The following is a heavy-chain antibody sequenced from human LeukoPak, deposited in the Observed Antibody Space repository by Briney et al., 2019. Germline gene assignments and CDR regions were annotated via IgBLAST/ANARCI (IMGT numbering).Heavy chain of an antibody. D-gene: IGHD2-2*01. Sequence: SVKVSCKASGGTFSSYAISWVRQAPGQGLEWMGRIIPILGIANYAQKFQGRVTITADKSTSTAYMELSSLRSEDTAVYYCARDGADIVVPLDYWGQGTLVTVSS. J-gene: IGHJ4*02. CDR2: IIPILGIA. CDR1: GGTFSSYA. CDR3: ARDGADIVVPLDY. V-gene: IGHV1-69*04.